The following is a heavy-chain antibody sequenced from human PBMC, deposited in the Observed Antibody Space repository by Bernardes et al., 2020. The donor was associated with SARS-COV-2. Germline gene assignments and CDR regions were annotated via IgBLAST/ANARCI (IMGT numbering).Heavy chain of an antibody. J-gene: IGHJ5*01. V-gene: IGHV3-23*01. CDR2: IYGGVYNT. Sequence: GSLSPSCAASGFTFSHYAMSWVRPAPGKGLEWVSAIYGGVYNTYYADSVKGRFTISRDNSKNTLYLQMNSLRAEDTALYYCAKERGDYAGYNWFDSWGQGTLVTVSS. CDR3: AKERGDYAGYNWFDS. D-gene: IGHD4-17*01. CDR1: GFTFSHYA.